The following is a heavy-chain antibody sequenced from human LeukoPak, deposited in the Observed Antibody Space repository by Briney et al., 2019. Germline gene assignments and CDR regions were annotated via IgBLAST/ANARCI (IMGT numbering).Heavy chain of an antibody. CDR1: GFTFSSYS. D-gene: IGHD3-22*01. CDR2: ISSSSSYI. J-gene: IGHJ4*02. CDR3: ARPYYYDSSGYHPFDY. V-gene: IGHV3-21*01. Sequence: PGGSLRLSCAASGFTFSSYSMNWVRQAPGKGLEWVSSISSSSSYIYYADSVKGRFTISRDNAKNSLYLQMNSLRAEDTAVYYCARPYYYDSSGYHPFDYWGQGTLVTVSS.